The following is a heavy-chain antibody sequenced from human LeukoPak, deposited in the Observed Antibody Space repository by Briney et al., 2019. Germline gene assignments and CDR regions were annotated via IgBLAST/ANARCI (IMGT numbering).Heavy chain of an antibody. V-gene: IGHV4-59*12. CDR3: ARTGVDRYYYYYMDV. J-gene: IGHJ6*03. CDR2: IYYIGST. D-gene: IGHD7-27*01. CDR1: GGSISSYF. Sequence: SETLSLTCTVSGGSISSYFWTWIRQPPGKGLEWIGYIYYIGSTNYNPSLKSRVTVSVDTSKNQFSLKLSSVTAADTAVYYCARTGVDRYYYYYMDVWGKGTTVTVSS.